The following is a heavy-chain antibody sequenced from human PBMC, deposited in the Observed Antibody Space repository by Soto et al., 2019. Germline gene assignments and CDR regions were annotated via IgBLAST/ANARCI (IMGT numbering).Heavy chain of an antibody. CDR2: IDWDDDK. J-gene: IGHJ4*02. D-gene: IGHD1-26*01. CDR1: GFLLSTSGMC. CDR3: ARTVVGATHHFDY. Sequence: SGPPLVNPTQTFTLTCRFFGFLLSTSGMCVSWIGHPPGNAQEWLALIDWDDDKYNSTSLKTRLTISKDTSKNQVVLTMTNMDPVDTATYYCARTVVGATHHFDYWGQGTPVTVSS. V-gene: IGHV2-70*01.